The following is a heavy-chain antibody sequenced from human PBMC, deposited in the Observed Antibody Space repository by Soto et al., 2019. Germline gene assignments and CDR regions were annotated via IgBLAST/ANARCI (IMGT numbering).Heavy chain of an antibody. CDR3: AGYSPVRIAARPVFDY. J-gene: IGHJ4*02. V-gene: IGHV4-59*08. Sequence: PSETLSLTCTVSGGSISSYYWSCIRQPPGKGLEWIGYIYYSGSTNYNPSLKSRVTISVDTSKNQFSLKLSSVTAADTAVYYCAGYSPVRIAARPVFDYWGQGTLVTVSS. CDR2: IYYSGST. CDR1: GGSISSYY. D-gene: IGHD6-6*01.